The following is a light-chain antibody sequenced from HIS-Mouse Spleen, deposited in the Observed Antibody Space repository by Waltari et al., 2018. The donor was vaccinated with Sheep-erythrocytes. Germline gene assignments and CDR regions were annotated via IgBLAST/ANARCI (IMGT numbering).Light chain of an antibody. CDR2: DVS. J-gene: IGLJ1*01. CDR3: CSYAGSYNHV. CDR1: SSDVGGYNY. V-gene: IGLV2-11*01. Sequence: QSALTQPRSVSGSPGQSVTISCTGTSSDVGGYNYVSWYQQHPGNHPKLMIYDVSRRPTGVRDRFSGSKSGNTASLTISGLQAEDEADYYCCSYAGSYNHVFATGTKVTVL.